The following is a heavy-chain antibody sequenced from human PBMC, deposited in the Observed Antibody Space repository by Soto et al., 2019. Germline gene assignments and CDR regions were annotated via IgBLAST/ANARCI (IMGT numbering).Heavy chain of an antibody. CDR2: INPNSGGT. V-gene: IGHV1-2*02. CDR1: GYTFTGYY. CDR3: ARPSVGKSRAFDI. D-gene: IGHD7-27*01. Sequence: ASVKVSCKASGYTFTGYYMHWVRQAPGQGLEWMGWINPNSGGTNYAQKFQGRVTMTRDTSISTAYMELSRLRSDDTAVYYCARPSVGKSRAFDIWGQGTMVTVSS. J-gene: IGHJ3*02.